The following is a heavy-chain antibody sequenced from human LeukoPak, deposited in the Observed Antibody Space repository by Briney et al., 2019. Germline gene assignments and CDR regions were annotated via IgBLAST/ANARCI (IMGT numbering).Heavy chain of an antibody. J-gene: IGHJ4*02. D-gene: IGHD7-27*01. CDR3: ARDMWGTFEY. V-gene: IGHV3-74*01. Sequence: GSLRLSCAASGFTFSDYWMHWVRQAPGKGPVWVSRISPDGTSTSYADSVKGRCTISRDNAKNTLYLQISSLRAEDTAVYYCARDMWGTFEYWGQRTLVTVSS. CDR2: ISPDGTST. CDR1: GFTFSDYW.